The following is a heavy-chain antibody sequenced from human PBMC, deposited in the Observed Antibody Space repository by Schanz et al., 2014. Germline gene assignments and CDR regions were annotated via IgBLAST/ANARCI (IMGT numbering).Heavy chain of an antibody. Sequence: QVQLVQSGAEVKKPGASVKVSCKASGYTFISDDINWVRQATGQGLEWMGWISAYNGNTNYAQKLQGRVTMTTDTSTSTAYMELRSLRSDDTAVYYCARDRRPRYFDWLFFYWGQGTLVTVSS. CDR3: ARDRRPRYFDWLFFY. CDR1: GYTFISDD. J-gene: IGHJ4*02. D-gene: IGHD3-9*01. CDR2: ISAYNGNT. V-gene: IGHV1-18*01.